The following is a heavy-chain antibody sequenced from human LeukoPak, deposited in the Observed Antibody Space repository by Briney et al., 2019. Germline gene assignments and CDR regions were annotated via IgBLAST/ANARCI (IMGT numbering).Heavy chain of an antibody. CDR3: AEGDDVSGSSPHDY. V-gene: IGHV3-23*01. CDR2: ISGSGGST. Sequence: PGGSLRLSCAASGFTFRNYAMTWVRQAPGKGLEWVSSISGSGGSTYYADSVKGRFTISRDNSKNTLYLQMNSLRGEDTAVYYCAEGDDVSGSSPHDYWGQGTLVTVSS. D-gene: IGHD3-10*01. J-gene: IGHJ4*02. CDR1: GFTFRNYA.